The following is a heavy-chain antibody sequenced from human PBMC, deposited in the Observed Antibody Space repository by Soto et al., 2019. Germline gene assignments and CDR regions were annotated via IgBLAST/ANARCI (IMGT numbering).Heavy chain of an antibody. CDR2: IYYSGST. CDR1: GGSISSYY. CDR3: ARAYGDCFDY. Sequence: SETLSLTCTVSGGSISSYYWSWIRQPPGKGLEWIGYIYYSGSTNYNPSLKSRVTIPVDTSKNQFSLKLSSVTAADTAVYYCARAYGDCFDYWGQGTLVTVSS. D-gene: IGHD4-17*01. V-gene: IGHV4-59*01. J-gene: IGHJ4*02.